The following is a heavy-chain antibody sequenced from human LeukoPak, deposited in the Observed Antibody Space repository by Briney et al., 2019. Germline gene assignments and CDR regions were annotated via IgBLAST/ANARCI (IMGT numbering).Heavy chain of an antibody. CDR1: GFTFSSYA. V-gene: IGHV3-21*01. CDR3: AREKGLLWFGESHDAFDI. D-gene: IGHD3-10*01. CDR2: ISSNSLHI. J-gene: IGHJ3*02. Sequence: PGGSLRLSCAASGFTFSSYAMSWVRQAPGKGLEWVSSISSNSLHIFYADSVKGRFTISRDNAKNSLYLQMNSLRAEDTAVYYCAREKGLLWFGESHDAFDIWGQGTMVTVSS.